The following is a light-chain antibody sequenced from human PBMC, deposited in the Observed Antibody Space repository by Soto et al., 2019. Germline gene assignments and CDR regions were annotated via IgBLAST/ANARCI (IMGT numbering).Light chain of an antibody. Sequence: DIQMTQSPSTLSASVGDRGTITCRASESISSWLAWYQQKPGKAPKLLIYDASSLESGVPSRFSGSGSGTEFPLTISSVQPDDFVTYYCQHYNIYLYTFGQGTKLEMK. CDR3: QHYNIYLYT. CDR1: ESISSW. J-gene: IGKJ2*01. V-gene: IGKV1-5*01. CDR2: DAS.